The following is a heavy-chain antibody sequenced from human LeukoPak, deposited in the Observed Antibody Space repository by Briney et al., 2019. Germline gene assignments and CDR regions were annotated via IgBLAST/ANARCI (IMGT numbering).Heavy chain of an antibody. J-gene: IGHJ3*02. CDR2: IIPIFGTA. CDR1: GNSISNYA. Sequence: ASVNVSFKASGNSISNYAVSWVRQAPGQGLEWMGGIIPIFGTANYAQKFQGRVTITADESTSTAYMELSSLRSEDTAVYYCARGSEMATITGDAFDIWGQGTMVTVSS. D-gene: IGHD5-24*01. V-gene: IGHV1-69*13. CDR3: ARGSEMATITGDAFDI.